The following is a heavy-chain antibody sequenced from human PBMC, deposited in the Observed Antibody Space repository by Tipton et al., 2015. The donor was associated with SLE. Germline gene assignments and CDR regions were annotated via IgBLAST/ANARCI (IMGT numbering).Heavy chain of an antibody. CDR3: AKDRYSSGWYYFDY. CDR2: ISWNSGSI. V-gene: IGHV3-9*01. Sequence: SLRLSCAASGFTFDAYAMHWVRQATVKGLEWVSGISWNSGSIGYADSVKGRFTISRDNAKNSLYLQMNSLRAEDTALYYCAKDRYSSGWYYFDYWGQGTLVTVSS. J-gene: IGHJ4*02. D-gene: IGHD6-19*01. CDR1: GFTFDAYA.